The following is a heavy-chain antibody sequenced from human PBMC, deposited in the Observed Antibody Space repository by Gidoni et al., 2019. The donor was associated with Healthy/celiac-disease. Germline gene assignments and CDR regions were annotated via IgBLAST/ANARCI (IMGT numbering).Heavy chain of an antibody. CDR2: INHSGRT. J-gene: IGHJ4*02. CDR3: ARVSGRFRSSIVRGVDY. V-gene: IGHV4-34*01. D-gene: IGHD3-10*01. Sequence: QVQLQQWGAGLLKRSETRSLACAVYGGSFSGYYWRWIRQPPGKGLDWIGEINHSGRTNYTPSLKSRVTISVDTSKNPFSRQLRSVTAPDTAVYYCARVSGRFRSSIVRGVDYWGQGTLVTVSS. CDR1: GGSFSGYY.